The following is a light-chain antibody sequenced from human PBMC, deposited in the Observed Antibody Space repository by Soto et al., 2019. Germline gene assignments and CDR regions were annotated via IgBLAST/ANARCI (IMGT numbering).Light chain of an antibody. Sequence: QSMLTQSSSASASLGSSVKLTCTLSSGHSSYIIAWHQQQPGKAPRYLMKLEGSGSYNKGSGVPDRFSGSSSGADRYLTISNLQFEDEADYYCETWDSNIWVFGGGTKLTVL. CDR2: LEGSGSY. CDR1: SGHSSYI. V-gene: IGLV4-60*02. J-gene: IGLJ3*02. CDR3: ETWDSNIWV.